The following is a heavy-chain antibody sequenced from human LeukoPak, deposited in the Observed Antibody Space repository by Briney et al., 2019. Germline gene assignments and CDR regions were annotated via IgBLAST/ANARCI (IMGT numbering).Heavy chain of an antibody. CDR2: ISGSGGRT. V-gene: IGHV3-23*01. J-gene: IGHJ4*02. CDR1: GFTFSSYA. D-gene: IGHD3-9*01. Sequence: VQPGGSLSLSCAASGFTFSSYAMSWGRPAPGKGLEWVSAISGSGGRTYYADSVKGRFTISRDNSKNTLYLQMNSLRAEDTAVYYCAKDVVAIGDLDYDILTGCPDYWGQGTLVTVSS. CDR3: AKDVVAIGDLDYDILTGCPDY.